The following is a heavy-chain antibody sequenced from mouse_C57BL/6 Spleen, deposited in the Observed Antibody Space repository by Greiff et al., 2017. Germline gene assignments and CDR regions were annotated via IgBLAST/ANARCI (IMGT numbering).Heavy chain of an antibody. CDR1: GYTFTSYD. Sequence: QVQLQQSGPELVKPGASVKLSCKASGYTFTSYDINWVKQRPGQGLEWIGWIYPRDGSTKYNEKFKGKATLPVDTSSSTAYMELHSLTSEDSAVYFCAREESYYGSRGPYAMDYWGQGTSVTVSS. CDR3: AREESYYGSRGPYAMDY. V-gene: IGHV1-85*01. J-gene: IGHJ4*01. CDR2: IYPRDGST. D-gene: IGHD1-1*01.